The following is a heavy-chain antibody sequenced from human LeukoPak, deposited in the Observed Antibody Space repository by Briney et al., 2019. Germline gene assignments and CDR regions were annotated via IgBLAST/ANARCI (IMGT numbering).Heavy chain of an antibody. CDR1: GFTFSSYW. Sequence: PGGSLRLSCAASGFTFSSYWMSWVRQPPGKGLEWIGEINHSGSTNYNPSLKSRVTISVDTSKNQFSLKQSSVTAADTAVYYCARDGSGRSNGGDAFDIWGQGTMVTVSS. D-gene: IGHD3-10*01. CDR2: INHSGST. CDR3: ARDGSGRSNGGDAFDI. V-gene: IGHV4-34*01. J-gene: IGHJ3*02.